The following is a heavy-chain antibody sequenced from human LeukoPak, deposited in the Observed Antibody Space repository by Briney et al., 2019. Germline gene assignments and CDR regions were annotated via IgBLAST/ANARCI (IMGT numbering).Heavy chain of an antibody. V-gene: IGHV3-66*01. J-gene: IGHJ4*02. CDR2: IYSGGSI. Sequence: GGSLRLSCAASGFTVSSNYMSWVRQAPGKGLEWVSVIYSGGSIYYADSVKGRFTISRDNSKNTLYLQMNSLRAEDTAVYYCARSEILTGSDYWGQGTLVTVSS. CDR3: ARSEILTGSDY. D-gene: IGHD3-9*01. CDR1: GFTVSSNY.